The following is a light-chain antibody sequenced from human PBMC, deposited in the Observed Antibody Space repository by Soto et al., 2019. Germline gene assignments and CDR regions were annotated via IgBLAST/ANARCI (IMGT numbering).Light chain of an antibody. V-gene: IGKV1-33*01. Sequence: IQMTQSPSSLSASVGDRVTITCQASQDVGNSLNWYQQKPGQAPHLLIYAASNLETGVPSRFSGSGSGTDFTFTIKTLQPDDIGTIYCQQYESLPRTFGQGTKVEIK. J-gene: IGKJ1*01. CDR1: QDVGNS. CDR3: QQYESLPRT. CDR2: AAS.